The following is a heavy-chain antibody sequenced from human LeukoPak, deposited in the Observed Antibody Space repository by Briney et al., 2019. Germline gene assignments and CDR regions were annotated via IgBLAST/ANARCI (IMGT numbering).Heavy chain of an antibody. D-gene: IGHD4-17*01. V-gene: IGHV3-66*01. CDR3: ARDLARHDYGAANAFDI. CDR1: GFTVSSNH. CDR2: FYSGGTT. Sequence: PGGSLRLSCVASGFTVSSNHMNWVRQAPGKGLEWVSIFYSGGTTYYADSVKGRFTISRDNAKNTLYLQMNSLRAEDTAVYYCARDLARHDYGAANAFDIWGQGTMVTVSS. J-gene: IGHJ3*02.